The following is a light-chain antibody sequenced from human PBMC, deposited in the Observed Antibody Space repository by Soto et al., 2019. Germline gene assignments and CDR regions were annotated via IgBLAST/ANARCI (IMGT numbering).Light chain of an antibody. V-gene: IGKV3-15*01. CDR1: QGVTTN. CDR3: QQYNNWPFS. J-gene: IGKJ5*01. Sequence: EIVLTQSPATLSSFPGDRVTLSCRAGQGVTTNFAWYQQKSGQSPRLLIYDVSSRATGVPSRFSGTGSETDFTLTISGLQSEDSAIYFCQQYNNWPFSFGPGTRLEIK. CDR2: DVS.